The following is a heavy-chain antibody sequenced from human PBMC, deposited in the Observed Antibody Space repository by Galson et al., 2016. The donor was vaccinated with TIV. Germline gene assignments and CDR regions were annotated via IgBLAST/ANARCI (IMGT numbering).Heavy chain of an antibody. CDR2: INSEGSRI. J-gene: IGHJ4*02. Sequence: SLRLSCAASGFNIRSNWMHWVRQAPGKGLVWVPRINSEGSRINYADSLKGRFTISRDNAKNTLYLQINSLRAEDTAVYYCASGTYFYDSSGYYPLGFWGQGTLVTVSS. D-gene: IGHD3-22*01. V-gene: IGHV3-74*01. CDR1: GFNIRSNW. CDR3: ASGTYFYDSSGYYPLGF.